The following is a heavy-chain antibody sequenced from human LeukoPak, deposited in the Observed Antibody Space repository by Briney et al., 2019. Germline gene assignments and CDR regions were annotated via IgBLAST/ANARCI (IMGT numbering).Heavy chain of an antibody. V-gene: IGHV3-21*01. J-gene: IGHJ5*02. Sequence: GGSLRLSCAAAGFTFSASTMNWVRQAPGKGLDWISSINSNSDYIYYADSVRGRFTISRDNAKNSLYLQMNTLRPEDTAVYYCALEDCGWYCLGSWGQGTLVTVSS. D-gene: IGHD6-19*01. CDR2: INSNSDYI. CDR3: ALEDCGWYCLGS. CDR1: GFTFSAST.